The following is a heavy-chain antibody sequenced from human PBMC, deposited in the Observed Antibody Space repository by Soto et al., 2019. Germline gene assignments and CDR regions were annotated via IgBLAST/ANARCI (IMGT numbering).Heavy chain of an antibody. D-gene: IGHD4-17*01. CDR1: GYNFATYW. V-gene: IGHV5-51*01. CDR2: IYPGDSDS. CDR3: ARHGFYGDYASNYFDP. J-gene: IGHJ5*02. Sequence: GESLKISWEGFGYNFATYWIAWVRQMPGKGLEYMGIIYPGDSDSRYSPSFQGQVTFSADKSISTAYLQWSSLKASDTAMYYCARHGFYGDYASNYFDPWGQGTLVTVSS.